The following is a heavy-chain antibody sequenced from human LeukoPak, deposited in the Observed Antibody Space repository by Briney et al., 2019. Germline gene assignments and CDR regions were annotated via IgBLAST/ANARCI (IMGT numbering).Heavy chain of an antibody. CDR1: GGSFSGYY. CDR3: ARGPRGAYYDFWSGLVY. J-gene: IGHJ4*02. V-gene: IGHV4-34*01. Sequence: SETLSLTCAVYGGSFSGYYWSWIRQPPGKGLEWIGEINHSGSTNYNPSLKSRVTISVDTSKNQFSLKLSSVTAADTAVYYCARGPRGAYYDFWSGLVYWGQGTPVTVSS. D-gene: IGHD3-3*01. CDR2: INHSGST.